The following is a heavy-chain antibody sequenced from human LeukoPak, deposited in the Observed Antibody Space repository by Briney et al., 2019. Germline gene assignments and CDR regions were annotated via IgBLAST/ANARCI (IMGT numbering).Heavy chain of an antibody. CDR2: ISSSSSYI. V-gene: IGHV3-21*01. CDR3: ARRSAHEEC. Sequence: GGSLRLPCAASGFAFSDFYMSWVRQAPGKGLEWVSSISSSSSYIYYADSVKGRFTISRDNAKNSLYLQMNSLRAEDTAVYYCARRSAHEECWGQGTLVTVSS. J-gene: IGHJ4*02. D-gene: IGHD3-3*01. CDR1: GFAFSDFY.